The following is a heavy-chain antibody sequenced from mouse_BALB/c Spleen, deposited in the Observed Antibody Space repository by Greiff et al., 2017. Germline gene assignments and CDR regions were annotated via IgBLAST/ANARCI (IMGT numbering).Heavy chain of an antibody. V-gene: IGHV5-12-2*01. CDR1: GFTFSSYT. CDR2: ISNGGGST. D-gene: IGHD1-1*01. Sequence: EVQGVESGGGLVQPGGSLKLSCAASGFTFSSYTMSWVRQTPEKRLEWVAYISNGGGSTYYPDTVKGRFTISRDNAKNTLYLQMSSLKSEDTAMYYCARHDYGSSYWFAYWGQGTLVTVSA. J-gene: IGHJ3*01. CDR3: ARHDYGSSYWFAY.